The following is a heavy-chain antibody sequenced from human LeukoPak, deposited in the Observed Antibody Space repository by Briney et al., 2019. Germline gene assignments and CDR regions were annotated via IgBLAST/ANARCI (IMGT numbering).Heavy chain of an antibody. CDR2: IITDGTNT. CDR1: GFTLRSYW. V-gene: IGHV3-74*01. J-gene: IGHJ4*02. Sequence: GGSLRLSCTASGFTLRSYWMHWVRQAPGKGLVWVSFIITDGTNTNYADSVKARFTIPRDNAKHTLYLTKNSLSHGDTACFMRIYVRGGGQGTLVTVSS. CDR3: IYVRG. D-gene: IGHD3-16*01.